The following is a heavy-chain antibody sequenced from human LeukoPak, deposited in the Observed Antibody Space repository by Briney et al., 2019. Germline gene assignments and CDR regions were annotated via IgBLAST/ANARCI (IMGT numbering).Heavy chain of an antibody. CDR1: GGSISSYY. CDR2: IYYTGST. J-gene: IGHJ5*02. Sequence: SETLSLTCTVSGGSISSYYWSWLRQPPGKGLEWIGYIYYTGSTSYNPSLTSRLPISVDTSKNQFSLTLRSVTAADTAVYYCARVGCGGSCYQGWFDPWGQGTLVTVSS. CDR3: ARVGCGGSCYQGWFDP. D-gene: IGHD2-15*01. V-gene: IGHV4-59*01.